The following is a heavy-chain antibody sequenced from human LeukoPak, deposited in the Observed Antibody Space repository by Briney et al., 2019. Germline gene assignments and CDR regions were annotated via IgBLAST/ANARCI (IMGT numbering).Heavy chain of an antibody. D-gene: IGHD3-22*01. J-gene: IGHJ5*02. V-gene: IGHV1-18*01. CDR3: ARDLSDYYDSSGYYQNWFDP. CDR1: GYTFTSYG. CDR2: ISTYNGNT. Sequence: VASVKVSCKASGYTFTSYGISWVRQAPGQGLEWMGWISTYNGNTNYAQKLQGRVTMTTDTSTSTAHMELRSLRSDDTAVYYCARDLSDYYDSSGYYQNWFDPWGQGTLVTVSS.